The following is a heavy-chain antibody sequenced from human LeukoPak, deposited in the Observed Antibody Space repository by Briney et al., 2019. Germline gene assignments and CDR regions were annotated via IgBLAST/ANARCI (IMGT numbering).Heavy chain of an antibody. Sequence: PSETLSLTCGVSGGSISSSSYYWNWIRQPPGKGLEWVGSIYYSGTTYYNSSLKSRVTISEDTSKNRFSLMLTSVTAADTAVYYCARQVSDYFYYYIDVWGEGTTVIVSS. CDR3: ARQVSDYFYYYIDV. CDR2: IYYSGTT. V-gene: IGHV4-39*01. CDR1: GGSISSSSYY. J-gene: IGHJ6*03.